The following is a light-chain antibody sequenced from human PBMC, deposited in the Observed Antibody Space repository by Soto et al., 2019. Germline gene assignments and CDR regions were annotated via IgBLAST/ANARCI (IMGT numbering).Light chain of an antibody. CDR1: SSDVGGYNY. V-gene: IGLV2-14*01. CDR2: EVS. CDR3: SSYTSSSTHNYG. J-gene: IGLJ1*01. Sequence: QSVLTQPASVSGSPGQSITISCTGTSSDVGGYNYVSWYQQHPGKAPKLMIYEVSNRPSGVSNRFSGSKSGNTASLTISGLQAEDEADYYCSSYTSSSTHNYGFGSGTKVTV.